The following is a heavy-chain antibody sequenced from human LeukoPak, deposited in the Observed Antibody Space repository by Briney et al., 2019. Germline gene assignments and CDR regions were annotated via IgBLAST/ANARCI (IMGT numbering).Heavy chain of an antibody. CDR3: ARDTYYYDSSRGDWFDP. CDR2: INSDGSST. V-gene: IGHV3-74*01. J-gene: IGHJ5*02. Sequence: GGSLRLSCAASGFTFSSHWMHWVRQAPGKGLVWVSRINSDGSSTSYADSVKGRFTISRDNAKNTLYLRMNSLRAEDTAVYYCARDTYYYDSSRGDWFDPWGQGTLVTVSS. D-gene: IGHD3-22*01. CDR1: GFTFSSHW.